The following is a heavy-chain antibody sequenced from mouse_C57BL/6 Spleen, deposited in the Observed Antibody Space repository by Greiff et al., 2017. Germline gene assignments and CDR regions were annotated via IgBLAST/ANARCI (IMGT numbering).Heavy chain of an antibody. V-gene: IGHV3-1*01. CDR2: ISYSGST. CDR3: ATDGYYRYFDV. J-gene: IGHJ1*03. D-gene: IGHD2-3*01. CDR1: GYSITSGYD. Sequence: DVKLQESGPGMVKPSQSLSLTCTVTGYSITSGYDWHWIRHFPGNKLEWMGYISYSGSTNYNPSLKSRISITHDTSKNHFFLKLNSVTTEDTATYYCATDGYYRYFDVWGTGTTVTVSS.